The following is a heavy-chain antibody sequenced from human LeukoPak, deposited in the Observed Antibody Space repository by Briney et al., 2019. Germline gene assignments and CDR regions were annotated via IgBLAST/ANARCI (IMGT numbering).Heavy chain of an antibody. V-gene: IGHV1-2*02. D-gene: IGHD5-24*01. J-gene: IGHJ4*02. CDR1: GYSFKDYF. CDR2: INPHSGGT. Sequence: ASVKVSCKASGYSFKDYFIYWVRQAPGQGLEWMGWINPHSGGTNFAQKFRGRLSMTRDSSISTAYMELSSLTSDDTAFYYCAREGGRLKVETINFWGQGTLVTVSS. CDR3: AREGGRLKVETINF.